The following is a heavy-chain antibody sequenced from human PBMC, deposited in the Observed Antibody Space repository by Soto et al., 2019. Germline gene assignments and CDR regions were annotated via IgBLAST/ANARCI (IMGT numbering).Heavy chain of an antibody. CDR3: ARLYGSGWPDNWFDP. V-gene: IGHV4-59*01. D-gene: IGHD6-19*01. CDR2: IYYSGTT. CDR1: GGSISNYY. Sequence: SETLSLTCTVSGGSISNYYWSWIRQPPGKGLEWIGYIYYSGTTNYNPSLKSRVTISLDTSKNQFSLKLTSVTAADTAVYYCARLYGSGWPDNWFDPWGQGTLVTVSS. J-gene: IGHJ5*02.